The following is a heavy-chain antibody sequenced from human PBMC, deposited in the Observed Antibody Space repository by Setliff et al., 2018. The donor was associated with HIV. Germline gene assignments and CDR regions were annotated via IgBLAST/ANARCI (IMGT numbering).Heavy chain of an antibody. Sequence: SETLSLTCTVSGGSISSGTYYWSWIRQPAGKGLEWMGRMYINGNSNYNPSLKSRATISIDMSKNQFSLRLSSVTAADTAVYYCARVWFGEFREAHFDSWGQGTLVTVSS. CDR2: MYINGNS. V-gene: IGHV4-61*02. CDR1: GGSISSGTYY. CDR3: ARVWFGEFREAHFDS. D-gene: IGHD3-10*01. J-gene: IGHJ4*02.